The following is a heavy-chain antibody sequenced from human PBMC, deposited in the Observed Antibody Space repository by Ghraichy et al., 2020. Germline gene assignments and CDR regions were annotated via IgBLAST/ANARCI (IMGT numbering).Heavy chain of an antibody. V-gene: IGHV3-23*01. CDR3: SKDMECGNGIYDPFDL. J-gene: IGHJ4*02. Sequence: GGSLRLSCTASGFIFKNYAMTWVRQAPGKGPEWVSDIGGGGERTYYVDSVKGRFTISRDDSRNTLYLEMTSLRVEDTAVYYCSKDMECGNGIYDPFDLWGQGTVVTVSS. D-gene: IGHD3-3*01. CDR2: IGGGGERT. CDR1: GFIFKNYA.